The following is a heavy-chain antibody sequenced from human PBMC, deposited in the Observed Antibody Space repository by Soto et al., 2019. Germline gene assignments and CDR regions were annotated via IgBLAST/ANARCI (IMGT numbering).Heavy chain of an antibody. V-gene: IGHV3-7*01. CDR1: GFTFSSYW. CDR2: IKQDGSEK. J-gene: IGHJ6*03. Sequence: GGSLRLSCAASGFTFSSYWMSWVRQAPGKGLEWVANIKQDGSEKYYVDSVKGRFTISRDNAKNSLYLQMNSLRAEDTAVYYCARESKYSSSWYIFYYYYYMDVWGKGTTV. CDR3: ARESKYSSSWYIFYYYYYMDV. D-gene: IGHD6-13*01.